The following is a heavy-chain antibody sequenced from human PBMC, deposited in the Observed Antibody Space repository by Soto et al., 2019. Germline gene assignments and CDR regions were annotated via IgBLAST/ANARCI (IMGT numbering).Heavy chain of an antibody. CDR1: GYTFTSYA. D-gene: IGHD3-9*01. CDR2: INAGNGNT. J-gene: IGHJ5*02. Sequence: ASVKVSCKASGYTFTSYAMHCVRQAPGQRLEWMGWINAGNGNTKYSQKFQGRVTITRDTSASTAYMELSSLRSEDTAVYYCARGVAPSPLRYFDWLLGNWFDPWGQGTLVTVSS. V-gene: IGHV1-3*01. CDR3: ARGVAPSPLRYFDWLLGNWFDP.